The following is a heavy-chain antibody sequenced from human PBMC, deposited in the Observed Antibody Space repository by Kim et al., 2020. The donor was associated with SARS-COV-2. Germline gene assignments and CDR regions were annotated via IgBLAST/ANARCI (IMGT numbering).Heavy chain of an antibody. V-gene: IGHV3-21*01. CDR1: GFTFNSYS. CDR3: ARDRSPGGYDILTGYPPPWYFDL. CDR2: ISSGSSYI. D-gene: IGHD3-9*01. Sequence: GGSLRLSCAASGFTFNSYSMTWVRQATGKGLEWVSSISSGSSYIYYADSVKGRFTISRDNAKNSLYLQMNSLRVEDTAVYFCARDRSPGGYDILTGYPPPWYFDLWGRGTLVTVSS. J-gene: IGHJ2*01.